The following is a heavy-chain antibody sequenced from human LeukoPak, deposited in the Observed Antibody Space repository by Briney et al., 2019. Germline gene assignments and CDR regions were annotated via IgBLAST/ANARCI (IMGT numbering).Heavy chain of an antibody. CDR3: ARGRSSYGSS. Sequence: SETLSLTCAVYGGSFSGYYWSWIRQPPGKGLEWIGEINHSGSTNYNPSLKSRVTISVDTSKNQFSLKLSPVTAADTAVYYCARGRSSYGSSWGQGTLVTVSS. J-gene: IGHJ4*02. CDR2: INHSGST. D-gene: IGHD5-18*01. V-gene: IGHV4-34*01. CDR1: GGSFSGYY.